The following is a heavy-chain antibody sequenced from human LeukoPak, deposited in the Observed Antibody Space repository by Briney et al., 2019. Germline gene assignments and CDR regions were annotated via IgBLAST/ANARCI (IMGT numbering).Heavy chain of an antibody. D-gene: IGHD5-18*01. CDR3: AREGDTAMADDY. CDR2: IIPIFGTA. V-gene: IGHV1-69*05. CDR1: GGTFSSYA. Sequence: ASVNVSCKASGGTFSSYAISWVRQAPGQGLEWMGGIIPIFGTANYAQKFQGRVTITTDESTSTAYMELSSLRSEDTAVYYCAREGDTAMADDYWGQGTLVTVSS. J-gene: IGHJ4*02.